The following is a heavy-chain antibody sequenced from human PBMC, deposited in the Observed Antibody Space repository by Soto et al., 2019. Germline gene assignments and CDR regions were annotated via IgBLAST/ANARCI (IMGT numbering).Heavy chain of an antibody. CDR1: GGSVSSDTPY. J-gene: IGHJ6*02. D-gene: IGHD2-2*02. Sequence: PSETLSLTCTVSGGSVSSDTPYWSWIRQPPGKRLEWIGFIYSSGSTNYNPSPKSPVTMAVDTSKNQFSLKLRSVIVADTAVYHCARFVRSCSGTTCYTRADVWGQGTTVTVSS. CDR3: ARFVRSCSGTTCYTRADV. CDR2: IYSSGST. V-gene: IGHV4-61*01.